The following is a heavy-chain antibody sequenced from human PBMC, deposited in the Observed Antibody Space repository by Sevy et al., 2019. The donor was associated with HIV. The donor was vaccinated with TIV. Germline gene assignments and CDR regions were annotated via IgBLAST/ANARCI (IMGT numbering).Heavy chain of an antibody. CDR2: ISGSSSYI. D-gene: IGHD2-21*02. J-gene: IGHJ4*02. Sequence: GGSLRLSCAASGFTFNLYSMNWVRQAPGKGLEWVSSISGSSSYIFYADSVRGRFTISRDNAKNSLYLQMHSLRADDTAVYYCARGRGDPRADCFDQWGQGTLVTVSS. CDR1: GFTFNLYS. V-gene: IGHV3-21*06. CDR3: ARGRGDPRADCFDQ.